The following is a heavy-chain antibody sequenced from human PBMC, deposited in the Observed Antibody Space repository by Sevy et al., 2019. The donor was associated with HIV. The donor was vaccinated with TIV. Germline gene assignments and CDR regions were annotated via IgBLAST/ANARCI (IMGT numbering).Heavy chain of an antibody. CDR2: INSDGSST. D-gene: IGHD6-13*01. Sequence: GGSLRLSCAASGFTFSSYWKHWVRQAPGKGLVWVSRINSDGSSTSYADSVKGRFTISRDNAKNTLYLQMNSLRAEDTAVYYCARVGIAAAGDYYYYMDVWGKGTTVTVSS. CDR3: ARVGIAAAGDYYYYMDV. CDR1: GFTFSSYW. V-gene: IGHV3-74*01. J-gene: IGHJ6*03.